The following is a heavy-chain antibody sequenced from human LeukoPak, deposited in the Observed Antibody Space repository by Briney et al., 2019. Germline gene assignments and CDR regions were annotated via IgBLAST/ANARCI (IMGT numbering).Heavy chain of an antibody. J-gene: IGHJ5*02. CDR3: ARDPDWFDP. CDR1: GFTFSSYS. V-gene: IGHV3-23*01. CDR2: ISGSGDTT. Sequence: GGSLRLSCAASGFTFSSYSMNWVRQAPGKGLEWVSVISGSGDTTYYADSVKGRFTISRDNSKNTLYLQMNSLRAEDTAVYYCARDPDWFDPWGQGTLVTVSS.